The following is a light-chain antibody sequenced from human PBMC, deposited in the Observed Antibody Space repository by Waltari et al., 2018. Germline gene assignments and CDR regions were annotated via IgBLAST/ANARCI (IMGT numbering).Light chain of an antibody. CDR3: QQSYSTPLT. CDR2: AAS. V-gene: IGKV1-39*01. J-gene: IGKJ4*01. CDR1: QRIRSY. Sequence: IQMTQSPSSLCPSVGDRVTIPCRASQRIRSYLNWYQQKPGKAPKLLIYAASSLQSGVPSRFSGSGSGTDFTLTISSLQPEDFATYYCQQSYSTPLTFGGGTKVEIK.